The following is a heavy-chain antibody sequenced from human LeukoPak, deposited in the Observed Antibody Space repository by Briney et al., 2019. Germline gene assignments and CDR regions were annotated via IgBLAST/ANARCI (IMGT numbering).Heavy chain of an antibody. V-gene: IGHV3-48*03. CDR1: GFTFSSYE. Sequence: GGSLRLSCAASGFTFSSYEMNWVRQAPGKGLEWVSYISSGGSIIYYADSVKGRFTISTDNAKNSLYLQMNSLRAEDTAVYYCARGTTPAVYYYYGMDVWGQGTTVTVSS. CDR2: ISSGGSII. CDR3: ARGTTPAVYYYYGMDV. D-gene: IGHD1-1*01. J-gene: IGHJ6*02.